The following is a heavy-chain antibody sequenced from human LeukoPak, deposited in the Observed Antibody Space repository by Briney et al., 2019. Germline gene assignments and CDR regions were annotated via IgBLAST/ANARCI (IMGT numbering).Heavy chain of an antibody. CDR3: ASGYSSSPFGYYYYYMDV. V-gene: IGHV4-34*01. CDR2: INHSGST. Sequence: SQTLSLTCAVYGGSFIGYYWSWIRQPPGKGLEWIGQINHSGSTNYNPSLKSRITVSVDTSKNQFSLNLSSVTAAHTAVYYCASGYSSSPFGYYYYYMDVWGKGTTVTVSS. J-gene: IGHJ6*03. CDR1: GGSFIGYY. D-gene: IGHD6-6*01.